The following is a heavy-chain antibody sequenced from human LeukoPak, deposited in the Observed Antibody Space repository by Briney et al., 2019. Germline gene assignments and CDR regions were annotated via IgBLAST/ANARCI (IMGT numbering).Heavy chain of an antibody. CDR2: IYSSWST. Sequence: PSETLSLTCTVSGGSISGHYWSWIRQSAGKGLEWIGRIYSSWSTDYNPSLKSRVTMSVDTSKNQSSVKLSSVTAADTAVYYCARGPRGGTSYHFGMAVWGQGTTFTVSS. CDR1: GGSISGHY. D-gene: IGHD1-1*01. V-gene: IGHV4-4*07. CDR3: ARGPRGGTSYHFGMAV. J-gene: IGHJ6*02.